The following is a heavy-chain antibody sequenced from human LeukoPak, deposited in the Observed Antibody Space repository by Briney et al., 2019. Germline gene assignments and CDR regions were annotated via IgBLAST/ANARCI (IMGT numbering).Heavy chain of an antibody. CDR2: IAADGGVK. CDR3: AREATWGEWYFDH. D-gene: IGHD3-3*01. V-gene: IGHV3-30*03. J-gene: IGHJ4*02. Sequence: QPGGPLTLSCVVSGITFSRHGMVEVRQAPGKGLAGVAVIAADGGVKQYADSVKGRFTVSRDNSKSTLYLQMNSLSVEDTAIYYCAREATWGEWYFDHWGQGTPVTVSS. CDR1: GITFSRHG.